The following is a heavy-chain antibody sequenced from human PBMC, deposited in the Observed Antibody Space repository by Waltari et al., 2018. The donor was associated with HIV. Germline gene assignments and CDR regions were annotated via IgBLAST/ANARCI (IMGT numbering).Heavy chain of an antibody. Sequence: QVQLVESGGDGVQPGGYLSPSCTASGCTSRNSGMYWVRQARGKGRQWVAFIRYDGTNKYYADSVKGRFIISRDNSKNTLSLQMHSLRAEDTAVYYCAKAPHHYDSSGPVYWGQGTLVTVSS. D-gene: IGHD3-22*01. CDR1: GCTSRNSG. J-gene: IGHJ4*02. CDR2: IRYDGTNK. CDR3: AKAPHHYDSSGPVY. V-gene: IGHV3-30*02.